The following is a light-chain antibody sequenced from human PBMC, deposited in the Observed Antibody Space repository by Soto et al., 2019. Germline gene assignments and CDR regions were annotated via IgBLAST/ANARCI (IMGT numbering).Light chain of an antibody. V-gene: IGKV1-5*01. CDR2: DAY. CDR3: QQYNSYWT. J-gene: IGKJ1*01. Sequence: IQMTQSPSALSASVGDRVTLTCRASESISTWLAWYQQKPGKAPKLLIYDAYNLGSGVPSRFSGSGSGTEFTLTISSLQPDDFATYYCQQYNSYWTFGQGTKV. CDR1: ESISTW.